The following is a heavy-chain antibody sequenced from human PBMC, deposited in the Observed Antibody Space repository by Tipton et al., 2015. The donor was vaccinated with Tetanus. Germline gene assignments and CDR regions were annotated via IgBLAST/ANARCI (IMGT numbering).Heavy chain of an antibody. CDR3: ARNKVGATLN. V-gene: IGHV4-39*01. CDR1: GGSISSSSYY. D-gene: IGHD1-26*01. J-gene: IGHJ4*02. CDR2: IYYSGST. Sequence: TLSLTCTASGGSISSSSYYWGWIRQPPGKGLEWIGSIYYSGSTYYNPSLKSRVTISVDTSKNQFSLKLSSVTAADTAVYYSARNKVGATLNWGQGTLVPVSS.